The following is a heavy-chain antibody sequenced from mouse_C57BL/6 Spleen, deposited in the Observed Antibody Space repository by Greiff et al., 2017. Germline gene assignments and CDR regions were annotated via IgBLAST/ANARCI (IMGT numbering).Heavy chain of an antibody. Sequence: VQGVESGPELVKPGASVKISCKASGYAFSSSWMNWVKQRPGKGLEWIGRIYPGDGDTNYNGKFKGKATLTADKSSSTAYMQLSSLTSEDSAVYFCAQAGAAMDYWGQGTSVTVSS. CDR2: IYPGDGDT. V-gene: IGHV1-82*01. J-gene: IGHJ4*01. CDR1: GYAFSSSW. CDR3: AQAGAAMDY. D-gene: IGHD3-2*02.